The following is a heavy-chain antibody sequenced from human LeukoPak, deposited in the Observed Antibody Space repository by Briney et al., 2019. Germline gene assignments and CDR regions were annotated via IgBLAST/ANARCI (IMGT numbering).Heavy chain of an antibody. CDR2: ISSSGSTI. D-gene: IGHD7-27*01. J-gene: IGHJ4*02. CDR1: GFTFSNYW. V-gene: IGHV3-48*04. Sequence: GGSLRLSCAASGFTFSNYWMTWVRQAPGKGLEWVSYISSSGSTIYYADSVKGRFTISRDNAKNSLYLQMNSLRAEDTAIYYCARWGPYFDYWGQEILVTVSS. CDR3: ARWGPYFDY.